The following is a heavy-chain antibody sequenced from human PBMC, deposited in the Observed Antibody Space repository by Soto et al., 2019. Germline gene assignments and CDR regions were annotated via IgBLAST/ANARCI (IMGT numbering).Heavy chain of an antibody. CDR3: AKDYSTVTTDPLSVVLFDY. CDR2: ITSDGRT. CDR1: GFTFSSYA. Sequence: WGSLRLSCAASGFTFSSYAMSWVRQAPGKGLEWVSIITSDGRTYYADSVTGRFTISRDNSKNTVYLQMNSLRAEDTAVYYCAKDYSTVTTDPLSVVLFDYWAKGALVTVSS. J-gene: IGHJ4*02. D-gene: IGHD4-17*01. V-gene: IGHV3-23*01.